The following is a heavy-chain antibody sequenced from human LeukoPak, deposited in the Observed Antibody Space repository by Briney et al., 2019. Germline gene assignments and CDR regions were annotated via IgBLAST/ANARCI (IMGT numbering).Heavy chain of an antibody. CDR2: ISDRGST. CDR3: ARGFDEVAGWFDP. D-gene: IGHD3-9*01. V-gene: IGHV4-59*01. Sequence: SETLSLTCTISGGSISGYYWSWIRQSPGKGLEWIAYISDRGSTKYNLSLKSRVTISVDTSKNQFSLKLSDVVAADTAVYYCARGFDEVAGWFDPWGQGTLVTASS. J-gene: IGHJ5*02. CDR1: GGSISGYY.